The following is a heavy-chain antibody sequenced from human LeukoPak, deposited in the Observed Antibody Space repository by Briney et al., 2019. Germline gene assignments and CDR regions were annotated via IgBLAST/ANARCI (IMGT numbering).Heavy chain of an antibody. CDR1: GFTFSSYW. CDR2: ISGSGGST. D-gene: IGHD2-15*01. CDR3: AKIRLEESATGY. J-gene: IGHJ4*02. Sequence: GGSLRLSCAASGFTFSSYWMSWVRRAPGKGLEWVSAISGSGGSTYYADSVKGRFTISRDNSKNTLYLQMNSLRAEDTAVYYCAKIRLEESATGYWGQGTLVTVSS. V-gene: IGHV3-23*01.